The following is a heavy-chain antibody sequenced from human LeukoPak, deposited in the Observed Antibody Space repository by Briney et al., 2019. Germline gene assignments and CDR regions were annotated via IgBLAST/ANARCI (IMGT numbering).Heavy chain of an antibody. J-gene: IGHJ4*02. CDR1: GFTFSSNA. Sequence: PGGSLRLSCAASGFTFSSNAMSWVRQAPGKGLEWVSVMSSSGSSSYYADSVKGRFTISRDNSKNTLYLQMNSLRAEDTATYYCAKNFGSGNYRSFDYWGQGTLVTVSP. CDR2: MSSSGSSS. D-gene: IGHD3-10*01. CDR3: AKNFGSGNYRSFDY. V-gene: IGHV3-23*01.